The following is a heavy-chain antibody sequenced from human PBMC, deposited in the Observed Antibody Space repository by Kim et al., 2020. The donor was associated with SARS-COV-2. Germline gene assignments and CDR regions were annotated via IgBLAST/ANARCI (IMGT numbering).Heavy chain of an antibody. V-gene: IGHV4-38-2*02. D-gene: IGHD1-26*01. CDR2: IYHSGST. CDR3: ARDPPELLHGD. J-gene: IGHJ4*02. Sequence: SETLSLTCTVSGYSISSGYYWGWIRQPPGKGLEWIGSIYHSGSTYYNPSLKSRVTISVDTSKNQFSLKLSSVTAADTAVYYCARDPPELLHGDWGQGTLVTVSS. CDR1: GYSISSGYY.